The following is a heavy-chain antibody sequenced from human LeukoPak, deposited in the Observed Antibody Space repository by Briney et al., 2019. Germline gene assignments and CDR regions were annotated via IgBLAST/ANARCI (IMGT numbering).Heavy chain of an antibody. D-gene: IGHD6-13*01. J-gene: IGHJ4*02. CDR2: IYYSGST. V-gene: IGHV4-39*01. CDR3: ARPGIAAIGAFDC. CDR1: GGSVSSSGYY. Sequence: PSETLSLTCTVSGGSVSSSGYYWGWIRQPPGKGLEWIGSIYYSGSTYYNPSLKSRVSISVDTSKNQFSLNLTSVTAADTAVYFCARPGIAAIGAFDCLGQGTLVTVSS.